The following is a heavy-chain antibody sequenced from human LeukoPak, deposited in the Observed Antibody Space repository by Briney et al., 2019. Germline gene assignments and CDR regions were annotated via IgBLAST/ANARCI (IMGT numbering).Heavy chain of an antibody. CDR3: ARLEAVAGPRGAFDI. CDR1: GGSISSSSYY. J-gene: IGHJ3*02. CDR2: IYYSGST. D-gene: IGHD6-19*01. V-gene: IGHV4-39*01. Sequence: SETLSLTCTVSGGSISSSSYYWGWIRQPPGKGLEWIGSIYYSGSTYYNPSLKSRVTISVDTPNNQFSLKLSSVTAADTAVYYYARLEAVAGPRGAFDIWGQGTMVTVSS.